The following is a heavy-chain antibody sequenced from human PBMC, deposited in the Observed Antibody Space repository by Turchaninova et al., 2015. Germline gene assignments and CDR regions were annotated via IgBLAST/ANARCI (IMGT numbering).Heavy chain of an antibody. V-gene: IGHV4-4*02. D-gene: IGHD5-18*01. CDR2: IYHAGPT. Sequence: QVHLQESGPGLVKPSATLSLTCAVSGGSISTSDWWNWVRQPPGKGLEWIGEIYHAGPTNVTPSLECRVPISWDESTSPLSLQLNSWTAACTAGYYWARVPTGGGNSYGGAMDVWGQGNTVTVSS. CDR1: GGSISTSDW. CDR3: ARVPTGGGNSYGGAMDV. J-gene: IGHJ6*02.